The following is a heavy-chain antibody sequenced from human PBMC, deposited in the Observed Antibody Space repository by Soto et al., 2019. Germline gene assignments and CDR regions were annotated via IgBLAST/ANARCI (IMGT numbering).Heavy chain of an antibody. CDR1: GYTFTGYD. CDR3: AREKASMGYGFWSCEFNYYYGMDV. J-gene: IGHJ6*02. Sequence: ASVKVSCKASGYTFTGYDINWVRQATGQGLEWMGWMNPNSGNTGYAQKFQGRVTMTRNTSISTADMELSSLRTEDTAVYYCAREKASMGYGFWSCEFNYYYGMDVWGQGTTVTVSS. V-gene: IGHV1-8*01. CDR2: MNPNSGNT. D-gene: IGHD3-3*01.